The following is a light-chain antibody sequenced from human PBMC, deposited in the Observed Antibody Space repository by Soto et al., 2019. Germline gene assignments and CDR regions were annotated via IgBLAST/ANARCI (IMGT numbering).Light chain of an antibody. CDR2: DVS. CDR3: CSYAGSYTLL. V-gene: IGLV2-11*01. J-gene: IGLJ2*01. Sequence: QSVLTQPRSVSGSPGQSVTISCTGTSSDVGGYHYVSWYQQHPGKAPKLMIYDVSKRPSGVPDRFSGSKSGNTASLTISGLQAEDEADYYCCSYAGSYTLLFGGGTKLTVL. CDR1: SSDVGGYHY.